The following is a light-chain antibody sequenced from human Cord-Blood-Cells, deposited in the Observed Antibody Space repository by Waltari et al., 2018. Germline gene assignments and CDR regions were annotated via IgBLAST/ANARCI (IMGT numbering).Light chain of an antibody. Sequence: QSALTQPRSVPGSPGQSVTISCTGTSSDVGGYNYVSWYQQHPGKAPKLMIYDVSKRPSGVPDRFSGSKSGNTASLTISGLQAEDEADYYCCSYAGSYLNWVFGGGTKLTVL. CDR2: DVS. J-gene: IGLJ3*02. CDR1: SSDVGGYNY. V-gene: IGLV2-11*01. CDR3: CSYAGSYLNWV.